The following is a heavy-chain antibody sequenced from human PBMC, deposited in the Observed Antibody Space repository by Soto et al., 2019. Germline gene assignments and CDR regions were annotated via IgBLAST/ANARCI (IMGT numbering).Heavy chain of an antibody. CDR3: AKDSWAIFGVPAGEYYAMDV. V-gene: IGHV3-23*01. Sequence: PGGSLRLSCVASGFTFENYAMSWVRQAPGKGLEWVSAISGSGGTTYYSDSVKGRFTISRDNSKNTVSLQMNDLRVEAAAENFCAKDSWAIFGVPAGEYYAMDVWGQGTPVTVS. D-gene: IGHD3-3*01. J-gene: IGHJ6*02. CDR1: GFTFENYA. CDR2: ISGSGGTT.